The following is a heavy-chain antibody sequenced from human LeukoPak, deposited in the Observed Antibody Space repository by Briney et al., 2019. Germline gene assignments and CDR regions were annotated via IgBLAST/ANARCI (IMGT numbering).Heavy chain of an antibody. Sequence: GASVKVSCKASGGTFSSYAISWVRQAPGQGLEWMGRINPILGIANYAQKFQGRVTITADKSTSTAYMELSSLRSEDTAVYYCARGIYDSSGYYYFPPSPPSAWYFDLWGRGTLVTVSS. CDR2: INPILGIA. CDR3: ARGIYDSSGYYYFPPSPPSAWYFDL. D-gene: IGHD3-22*01. V-gene: IGHV1-69*04. J-gene: IGHJ2*01. CDR1: GGTFSSYA.